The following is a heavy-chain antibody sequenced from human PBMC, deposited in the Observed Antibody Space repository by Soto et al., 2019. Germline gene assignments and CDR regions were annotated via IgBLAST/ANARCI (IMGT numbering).Heavy chain of an antibody. CDR3: AKPISGYYAPSDH. J-gene: IGHJ4*02. D-gene: IGHD3-22*01. CDR2: ISDSGGST. V-gene: IGHV3-23*01. Sequence: GGSLRLSCAASGFSFSSFAMSWVRQAPGKGLEWVSVISDSGGSTYYADSVRGRFTISRDNSKSTLFLQMNSLRGDDTAIYYSAKPISGYYAPSDHWGQGTQVTVSS. CDR1: GFSFSSFA.